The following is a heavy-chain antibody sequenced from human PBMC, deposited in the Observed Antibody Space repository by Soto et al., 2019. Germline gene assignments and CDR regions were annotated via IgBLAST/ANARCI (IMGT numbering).Heavy chain of an antibody. CDR3: ENKGPEDWHLDY. J-gene: IGHJ4*02. Sequence: QITLKESGPTLVRPTQTLTLTCAFSGFSLSTSGVGVGWIRQPPGKALEWLPVIYWDDSKHYSPSLRSRLTITKDSCNNQVVLKIANMDPLHTGIYYCENKGPEDWHLDYWGQGTLVTVSS. CDR1: GFSLSTSGVG. D-gene: IGHD3-9*01. CDR2: IYWDDSK. V-gene: IGHV2-5*02.